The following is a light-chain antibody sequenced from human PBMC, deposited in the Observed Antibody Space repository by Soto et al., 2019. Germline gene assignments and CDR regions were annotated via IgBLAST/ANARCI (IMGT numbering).Light chain of an antibody. CDR3: QQSYSTPT. CDR1: QSISNY. V-gene: IGKV1-39*01. Sequence: DIQMTQSPSSLSASVGDRVTITCRASQSISNYLNWYQQKPGKDPKLLIYAASSLQSGVPSRFSGSGAGKDFTRTISSLQPEDFATYYCQQSYSTPTVGQGTKLEIK. J-gene: IGKJ2*01. CDR2: AAS.